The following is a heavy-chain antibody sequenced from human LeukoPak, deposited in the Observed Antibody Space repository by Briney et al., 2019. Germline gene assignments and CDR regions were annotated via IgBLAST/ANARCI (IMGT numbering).Heavy chain of an antibody. CDR2: ISWNSGSI. Sequence: GRSLRLSCAASGFTFSSYAMHWVRQAPGKGLEWVSGISWNSGSIGYADSVKGRFTISRDNAKNSLYLQMNSLRAEDTALYYCAKDIQMRWYYYYGMDVWGQGTTVTVSS. D-gene: IGHD4-23*01. CDR3: AKDIQMRWYYYYGMDV. CDR1: GFTFSSYA. J-gene: IGHJ6*02. V-gene: IGHV3-9*01.